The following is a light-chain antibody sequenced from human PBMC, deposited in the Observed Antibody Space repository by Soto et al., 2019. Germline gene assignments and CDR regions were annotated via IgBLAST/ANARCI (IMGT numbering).Light chain of an antibody. Sequence: QSVLTQPPSVSATPGQKVTISCSGSSSNIGDKSVSWYQQLPGTAPKLLIYDNNERPSGIPDRFSASKSGTSATLGITGLQTGDEADYYCGTWDSSLSTVVFGGGTKVTVL. J-gene: IGLJ2*01. V-gene: IGLV1-51*01. CDR1: SSNIGDKS. CDR2: DNN. CDR3: GTWDSSLSTVV.